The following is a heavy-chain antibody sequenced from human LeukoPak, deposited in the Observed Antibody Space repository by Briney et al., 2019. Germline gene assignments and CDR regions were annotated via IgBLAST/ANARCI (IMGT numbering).Heavy chain of an antibody. CDR1: GGSFSGYY. Sequence: SETLSLTCAVYGGSFSGYYWSWIRQPPGKGLEWIGEINHSGSTNYNPSLKSRVTISVDTSKNQFSLKLSSVTAADTAVYYCASLTVSAFDYWGQGTLSPSPQ. CDR2: INHSGST. J-gene: IGHJ4*02. CDR3: ASLTVSAFDY. V-gene: IGHV4-34*01. D-gene: IGHD4-17*01.